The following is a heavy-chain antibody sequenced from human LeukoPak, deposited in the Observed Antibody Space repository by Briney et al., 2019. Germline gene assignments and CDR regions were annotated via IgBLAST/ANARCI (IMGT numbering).Heavy chain of an antibody. D-gene: IGHD1-26*01. V-gene: IGHV4-59*01. CDR3: ARDRSGASYFDS. CDR2: IYHNGRT. Sequence: PSETLSLTCTVSGGSISTYYWSWIRQSPGKGLEWIGYIYHNGRTNHNSSLKSRVTISVDTSKNQFSLKLSSVTAADTAVYYCARDRSGASYFDSWGQGTLVTVPS. J-gene: IGHJ4*02. CDR1: GGSISTYY.